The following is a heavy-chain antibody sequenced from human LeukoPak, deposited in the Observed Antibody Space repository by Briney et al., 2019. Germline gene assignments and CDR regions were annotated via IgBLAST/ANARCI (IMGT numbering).Heavy chain of an antibody. V-gene: IGHV4-30-4*08. CDR2: VYYSGST. D-gene: IGHD3-22*01. CDR3: ARGAVTDYYDSSGPFDY. J-gene: IGHJ4*02. Sequence: PSETLSLTCTVSGGSISSGDYYWSWIRQPPGKGLEWIGYVYYSGSTYYNPSLKSRVTISVDTSKNQFSLKLSSVTAADTAVYYCARGAVTDYYDSSGPFDYWGQGTLVTVSS. CDR1: GGSISSGDYY.